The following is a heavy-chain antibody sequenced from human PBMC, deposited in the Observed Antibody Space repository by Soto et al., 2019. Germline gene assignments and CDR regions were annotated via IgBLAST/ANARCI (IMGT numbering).Heavy chain of an antibody. D-gene: IGHD4-17*01. J-gene: IGHJ3*02. Sequence: EVQLVESGGGLVQPGGSLRLSCAASGFTFSSYAMHWVRQAPGKGLEYVSAISSNGGSTYYANSVKGRFTISRDNSKNTMYLQMGSLRAEDMAVYYCAREGLRQYAFDIWGQGTMVTVSS. CDR1: GFTFSSYA. CDR3: AREGLRQYAFDI. CDR2: ISSNGGST. V-gene: IGHV3-64*01.